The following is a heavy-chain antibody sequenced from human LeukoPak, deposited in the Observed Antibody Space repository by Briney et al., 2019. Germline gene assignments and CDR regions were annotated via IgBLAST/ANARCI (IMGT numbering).Heavy chain of an antibody. Sequence: HAGGSLRLSCAVSGITLSNYGMSWVRQAPGKGLEWIEGISDSGGRTNDADSVKGRFTISRDNPKNTLYLQMNSLRAEDTAVYFCAKRGVVIRVILVGFHKEAYYFDSWGQGALVTVSS. V-gene: IGHV3-23*01. D-gene: IGHD3-22*01. CDR3: AKRGVVIRVILVGFHKEAYYFDS. CDR1: GITLSNYG. CDR2: ISDSGGRT. J-gene: IGHJ4*02.